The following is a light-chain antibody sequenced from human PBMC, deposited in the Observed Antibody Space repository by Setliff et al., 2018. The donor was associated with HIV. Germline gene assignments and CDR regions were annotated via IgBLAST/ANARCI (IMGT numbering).Light chain of an antibody. CDR1: SSDVGGYDF. V-gene: IGLV2-14*03. CDR3: SSYRDVGVVV. CDR2: NVN. J-gene: IGLJ1*01. Sequence: QSALTQPASVSGSPGQSITISCTGSSSDVGGYDFVSWSQQHPGRAPRLMIYNVNNRPSGISDRFSGSKSGNTASLTISGLQADDEADYYCSSYRDVGVVVFGTGTKVTVL.